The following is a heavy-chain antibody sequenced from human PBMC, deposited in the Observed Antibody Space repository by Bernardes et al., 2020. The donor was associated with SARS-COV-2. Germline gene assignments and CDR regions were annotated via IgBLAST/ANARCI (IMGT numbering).Heavy chain of an antibody. D-gene: IGHD4-17*01. V-gene: IGHV3-48*03. J-gene: IGHJ4*02. CDR1: GFSLSSYA. CDR3: ARGHGCDY. Sequence: GGSLSLSCAASGFSLSSYAMTWVRQAPGKGLEWISYSSISGFNSDYADSVKGRFTVSRDNAKNSLYLEMNSLRAEDSGVYYCARGHGCDYWGQGTLVTVSS. CDR2: SSISGFNS.